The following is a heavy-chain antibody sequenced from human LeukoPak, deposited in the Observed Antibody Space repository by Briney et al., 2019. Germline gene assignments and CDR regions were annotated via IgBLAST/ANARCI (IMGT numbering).Heavy chain of an antibody. D-gene: IGHD2-2*01. CDR1: GFTFSTYG. V-gene: IGHV3-23*01. J-gene: IGHJ4*02. Sequence: GGTLRLSCGASGFTFSTYGMSWVRQAPGKGLEWVSGISDSGGTTYYVDSVKGRFTISRDNSKNTLYLQINSLRAEDMALYYCAKSSDGSTSFDQWGQGTLVTVSS. CDR3: AKSSDGSTSFDQ. CDR2: ISDSGGTT.